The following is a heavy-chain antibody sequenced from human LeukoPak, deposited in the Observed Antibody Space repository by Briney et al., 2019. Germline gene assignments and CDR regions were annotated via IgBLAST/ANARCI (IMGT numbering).Heavy chain of an antibody. J-gene: IGHJ4*02. CDR1: GYTFNTYD. D-gene: IGHD6-25*01. CDR2: ISTYNGDT. V-gene: IGHV1-18*01. CDR3: LRDAQRPRLTPDY. Sequence: GASVKVSCKASGYTFNTYDISWVRQAPRQGLEWMGWISTYNGDTNYVQNLQGRVTMTTDTSTSTAYMELMSLRSDDTAVYYCLRDAQRPRLTPDYWGQGTLVTVSS.